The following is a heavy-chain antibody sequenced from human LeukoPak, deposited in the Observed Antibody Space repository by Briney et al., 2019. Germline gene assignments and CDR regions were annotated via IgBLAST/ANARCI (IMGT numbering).Heavy chain of an antibody. Sequence: GGSLRLSCAASGFTFSSYWMSWVRQAPGKGLEWVANIKQNGSEKYYVVSVRGRFTISRDNAENSLYLQMNSLRAEDTAVYYCARDRSTDFWSGYYTNYFDYWGQGTLVTVSS. V-gene: IGHV3-7*01. CDR2: IKQNGSEK. D-gene: IGHD3-3*01. CDR1: GFTFSSYW. J-gene: IGHJ4*02. CDR3: ARDRSTDFWSGYYTNYFDY.